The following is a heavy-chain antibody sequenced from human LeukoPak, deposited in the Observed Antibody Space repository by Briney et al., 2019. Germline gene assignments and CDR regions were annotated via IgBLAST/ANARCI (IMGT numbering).Heavy chain of an antibody. CDR3: AVAAAGTEEFDY. J-gene: IGHJ4*02. CDR2: INHSGST. D-gene: IGHD6-13*01. V-gene: IGHV4-34*01. Sequence: ETLSLTCAVYGGSFSGYYWSWIRQPPGKGLEWIGEINHSGSTNYNPSLKSRVTISVDTSKNQFSLKLSSVTAADTAVYYCAVAAAGTEEFDYWGQGTLVTVSS. CDR1: GGSFSGYY.